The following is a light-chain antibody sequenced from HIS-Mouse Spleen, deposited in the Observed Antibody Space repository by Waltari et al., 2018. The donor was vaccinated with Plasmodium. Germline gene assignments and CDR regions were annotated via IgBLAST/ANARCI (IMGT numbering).Light chain of an antibody. CDR3: QQYGSSPLT. CDR1: QRVSSSY. J-gene: IGKJ4*01. CDR2: CAS. V-gene: IGKV3-20*01. Sequence: EIVLTQSPGTLSLSPGERATLSCRASQRVSSSYLAWYQQKPGQAPRLLIYCASSRATGIPDRFSGSGSGTDFTLTISRLEPEDFAVYYCQQYGSSPLTFGGGTKVEIK.